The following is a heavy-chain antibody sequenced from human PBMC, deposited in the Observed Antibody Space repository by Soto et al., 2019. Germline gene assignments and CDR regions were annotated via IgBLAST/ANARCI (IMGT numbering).Heavy chain of an antibody. V-gene: IGHV3-23*01. CDR1: GFTFSTHA. CDR3: ATADGGRYHEPYHF. J-gene: IGHJ3*01. D-gene: IGHD1-26*01. Sequence: EVQLLESGGGLVQPGGSLRLSCAASGFTFSTHAMTWVRQAPGKGLDWVSAINGGGDYTYYADSVKGRFTISRDNAKNTLFRQMRSLRAEDTAVYYCATADGGRYHEPYHFWGHGTMVTVSS. CDR2: INGGGDYT.